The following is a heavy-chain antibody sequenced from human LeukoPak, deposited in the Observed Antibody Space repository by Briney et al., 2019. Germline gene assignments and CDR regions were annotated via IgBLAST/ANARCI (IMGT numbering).Heavy chain of an antibody. D-gene: IGHD6-19*01. CDR2: IIPIFGTA. CDR1: GGTFSSYA. J-gene: IGHJ4*02. Sequence: ASVKVSCKASGGTFSSYAISWVRQAPGQGLEWMGGIIPIFGTANYAQKFQGRVTITADKSTSTAYMELSSLRSEDTAVYYCASPRRAGTVPFDYWGQGTLVTVSS. CDR3: ASPRRAGTVPFDY. V-gene: IGHV1-69*06.